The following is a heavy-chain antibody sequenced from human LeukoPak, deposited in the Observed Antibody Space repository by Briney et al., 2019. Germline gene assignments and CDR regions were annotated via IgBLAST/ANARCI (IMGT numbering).Heavy chain of an antibody. J-gene: IGHJ4*02. CDR1: GFTFSSSG. CDR3: ARSYYEYYYDSSGYYRPYFDY. D-gene: IGHD3-22*01. Sequence: GGSLRLSCAASGFTFSSSGMHWVRQAPGKGLEWVAFIRFDGSYTYYADSVKGRFTISRDNSKNTLYLQMNSLRAEDTAVYYCARSYYEYYYDSSGYYRPYFDYWGQGTLVTVSS. CDR2: IRFDGSYT. V-gene: IGHV3-30*02.